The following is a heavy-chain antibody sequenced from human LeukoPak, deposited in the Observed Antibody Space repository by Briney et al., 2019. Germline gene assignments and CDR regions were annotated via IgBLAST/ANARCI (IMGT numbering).Heavy chain of an antibody. D-gene: IGHD3-22*01. CDR2: ISYDGSNK. Sequence: PGGSLRLSCAASGFTFSSYGMHWVRQAPGKGLEWVAVISYDGSNKYYADSVKGRFTISRDNSKNTLYLQMNSLRAEDTAVYYCAKSRQRITMIVGLDYWGQGTLVTVSS. J-gene: IGHJ4*02. CDR3: AKSRQRITMIVGLDY. CDR1: GFTFSSYG. V-gene: IGHV3-30*18.